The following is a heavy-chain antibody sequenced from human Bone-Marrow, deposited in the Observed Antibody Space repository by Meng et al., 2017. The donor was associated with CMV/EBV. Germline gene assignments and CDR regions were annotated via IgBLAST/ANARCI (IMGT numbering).Heavy chain of an antibody. CDR3: ARVGSDYYDSSGYQAY. J-gene: IGHJ4*02. V-gene: IGHV3-21*01. CDR2: ISSSSSYI. CDR1: GFTFSSYS. D-gene: IGHD3-22*01. Sequence: GGSLRLSCAASGFTFSSYSMNWVRQAPGKGLEWVSSISSSSSYIYYADSVKGRFTISRDNAKTSLYLQMNSLRAEDTAVYYCARVGSDYYDSSGYQAYWGQGTLVTVSS.